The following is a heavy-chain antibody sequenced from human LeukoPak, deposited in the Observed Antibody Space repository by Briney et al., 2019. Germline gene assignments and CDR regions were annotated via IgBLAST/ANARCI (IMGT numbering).Heavy chain of an antibody. J-gene: IGHJ4*02. D-gene: IGHD5-24*01. CDR3: ASGGRDGYNGDY. V-gene: IGHV1-69*04. Sequence: SVKVSSKASGGTFSSYAISWVRQAPGQGLEWMGRIIPIFGIANYAQKFQGRVTITADKSTSTAYMELSSLRSEDTAVYYCASGGRDGYNGDYWGQGTLVTVSS. CDR1: GGTFSSYA. CDR2: IIPIFGIA.